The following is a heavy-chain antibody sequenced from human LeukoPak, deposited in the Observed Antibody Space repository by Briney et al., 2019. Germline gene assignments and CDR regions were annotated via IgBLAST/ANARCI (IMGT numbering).Heavy chain of an antibody. CDR2: INHSGST. D-gene: IGHD3-10*01. V-gene: IGHV4-34*01. J-gene: IGHJ5*02. CDR1: GGSFSGYY. Sequence: PSETLSLTCAVYGGSFSGYYWSWIRQPPGKGLEWIGEINHSGSTNYNPSLKSRVTISVDMSKNQFSLKLSSVTAADTAVYYCARQVGSVTMVRGVVNWFDPWGQGTLVTVSS. CDR3: ARQVGSVTMVRGVVNWFDP.